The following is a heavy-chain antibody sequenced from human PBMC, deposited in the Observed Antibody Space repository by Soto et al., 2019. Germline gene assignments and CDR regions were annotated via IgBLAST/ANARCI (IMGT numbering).Heavy chain of an antibody. CDR1: GFSFSDFG. J-gene: IGHJ6*02. Sequence: QVHLVESGGGVVQPGRSLRLSCAPSGFSFSDFGMHWVRQAPGKGLEWVAAISHDGSNQYYGDSVKGRFSISRDHSNNRLYLQMNNLKVEDSAIYFCAKETRSRAVTATRVNGMDVWGQGTTVTVSS. CDR2: ISHDGSNQ. D-gene: IGHD2-21*02. CDR3: AKETRSRAVTATRVNGMDV. V-gene: IGHV3-30*18.